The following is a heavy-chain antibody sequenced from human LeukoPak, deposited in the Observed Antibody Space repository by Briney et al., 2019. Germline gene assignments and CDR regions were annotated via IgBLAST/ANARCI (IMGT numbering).Heavy chain of an antibody. CDR2: ISGRDDST. D-gene: IGHD3-9*01. CDR3: AKWGDYDVLTGYYDSDY. CDR1: GFSFSNSA. Sequence: PGASLRLSCAASGFSFSNSAMSWVRQVPGKGLEWVSAISGRDDSTYYADSVKGRFTISRDTSKNTLYLQMNSLRAEDTAVYYCAKWGDYDVLTGYYDSDYWGQGTLVTVSS. V-gene: IGHV3-23*01. J-gene: IGHJ4*02.